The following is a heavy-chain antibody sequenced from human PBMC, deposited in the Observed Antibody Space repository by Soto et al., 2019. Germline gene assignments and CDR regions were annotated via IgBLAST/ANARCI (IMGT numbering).Heavy chain of an antibody. J-gene: IGHJ5*02. CDR2: IYYSGST. CDR3: ARRERQGRTMVRGVMWFDP. V-gene: IGHV4-59*01. CDR1: GGSISSYY. Sequence: PSETLSLTCTVSGGSISSYYWSWIRQPPGKGLEWIGYIYYSGSTNYNPSLKSRVTISVDTSKNQFSLKLSSVTAADTAVYYCARRERQGRTMVRGVMWFDPWGQGTLVTVSS. D-gene: IGHD3-10*01.